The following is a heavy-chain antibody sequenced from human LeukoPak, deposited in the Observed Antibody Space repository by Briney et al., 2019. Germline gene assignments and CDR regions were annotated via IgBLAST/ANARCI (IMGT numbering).Heavy chain of an antibody. CDR3: AGTFLYGSGSYGTFDY. D-gene: IGHD3-10*01. CDR2: IIPIFGTA. V-gene: IGHV1-69*13. J-gene: IGHJ4*02. CDR1: GGTFSSYA. Sequence: SVKVSCKASGGTFSSYAISWVRQAPGQGLEWMGGIIPIFGTANYAQKFQGRVTITADESTSTAYMELSSLRSEDTAVYYCAGTFLYGSGSYGTFDYWGQGTLVTVSS.